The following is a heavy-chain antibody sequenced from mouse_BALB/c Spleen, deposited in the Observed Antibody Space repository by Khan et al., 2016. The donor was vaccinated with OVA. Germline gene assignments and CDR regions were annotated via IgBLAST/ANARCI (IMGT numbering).Heavy chain of an antibody. J-gene: IGHJ2*01. V-gene: IGHV3-2*02. CDR2: ISYSGVT. CDR3: AGEKYCGYYFDD. Sequence: EVQLQESGPGLVKPSQSLSLTCTVTGYSITSGYAWNWIRQFPGNKLEWMGYISYSGVTSYTPSLKSRISITRDTSKNQFFLQLNSVTTEDTATYYCAGEKYCGYYFDDWGQGTTLTVSS. CDR1: GYSITSGYA.